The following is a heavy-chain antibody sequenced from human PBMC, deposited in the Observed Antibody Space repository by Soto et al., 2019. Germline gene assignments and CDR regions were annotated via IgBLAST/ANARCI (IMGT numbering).Heavy chain of an antibody. D-gene: IGHD2-2*01. Sequence: VQLVESGGGVVQPGRSLRLSCAASGFTFSSYGMHWVRQAPGKGLEWVAVIWYDGSNKYYADSVKGRFTISRDNSKNTLYLQMNSLRAEDTAVYYCARDKMEYCSSTSCYVSEGTIDYWGQGTLVTVSS. CDR3: ARDKMEYCSSTSCYVSEGTIDY. J-gene: IGHJ4*02. CDR1: GFTFSSYG. CDR2: IWYDGSNK. V-gene: IGHV3-33*01.